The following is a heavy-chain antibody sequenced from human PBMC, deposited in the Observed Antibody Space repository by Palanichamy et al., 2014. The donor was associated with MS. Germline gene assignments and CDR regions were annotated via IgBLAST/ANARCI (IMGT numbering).Heavy chain of an antibody. D-gene: IGHD3-3*01. V-gene: IGHV1-3*01. CDR1: GYTFTSYA. CDR2: INAGNGNT. J-gene: IGHJ5*02. Sequence: QVQLVQSGAEVKKPGASVKVSCKASGYTFTSYAMHWVRQAPGQRLEWMGWINAGNGNTKYSQKFQGRVTITRDTSASTAYMELSSLRSEDTAVYYCARGTYYDFWSGYYRDWFDPWGQGTLVTVSS. CDR3: ARGTYYDFWSGYYRDWFDP.